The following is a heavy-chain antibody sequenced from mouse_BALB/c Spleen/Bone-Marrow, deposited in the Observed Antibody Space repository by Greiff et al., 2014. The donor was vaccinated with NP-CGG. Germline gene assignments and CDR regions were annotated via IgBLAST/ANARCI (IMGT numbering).Heavy chain of an antibody. CDR1: GYTFTRYY. CDR3: SLLGDY. CDR2: INPYNGGT. J-gene: IGHJ2*01. V-gene: IGHV1-53*01. D-gene: IGHD1-1*01. Sequence: QVQLQQSGAELVKPGASVKLSRKASGYTFTRYYMYWVKQRPGQGLEWIGGINPYNGGTHFNEKFKSKATLTVDKSSSTAYMQLNSLTSEDSAVYYCSLLGDYWGQGTTLTVSS.